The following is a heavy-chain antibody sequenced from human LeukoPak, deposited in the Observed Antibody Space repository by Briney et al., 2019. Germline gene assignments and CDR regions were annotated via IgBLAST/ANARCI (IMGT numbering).Heavy chain of an antibody. CDR2: INPNSGGT. Sequence: ASVKVSCKASGYTFTGYYMHWVRQAPGQGLEWMGWINPNSGGTNYAQKFQGRVTMTRDTSISTAYMELSRLRSDDTAVHYCARNRDYYYYYMDVWGKGTTVTVSS. J-gene: IGHJ6*03. V-gene: IGHV1-2*02. D-gene: IGHD1-14*01. CDR1: GYTFTGYY. CDR3: ARNRDYYYYYMDV.